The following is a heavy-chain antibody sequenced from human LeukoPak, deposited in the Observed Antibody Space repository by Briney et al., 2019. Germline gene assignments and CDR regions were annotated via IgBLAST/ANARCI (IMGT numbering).Heavy chain of an antibody. CDR1: GFTFDDYA. D-gene: IGHD3-22*01. CDR3: AQAYYYDSSYYFDY. V-gene: IGHV3-9*01. CDR2: ISWNSGSI. Sequence: GGSLRLSCAASGFTFDDYAMHWVRQAPGKGLEWVSGISWNSGSIGYADSVKGRFTISRDNSKNTLYLQMNSLRAEDTAVYYCAQAYYYDSSYYFDYWGQGTLVTVSS. J-gene: IGHJ4*02.